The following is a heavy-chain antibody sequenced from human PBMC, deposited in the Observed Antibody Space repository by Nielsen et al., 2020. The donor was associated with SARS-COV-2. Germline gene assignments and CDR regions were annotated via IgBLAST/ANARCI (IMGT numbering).Heavy chain of an antibody. CDR2: ISAYNGNT. CDR1: GYTFTSYG. V-gene: IGHV1-18*01. CDR3: ARDFGGSYYVSPDY. D-gene: IGHD1-26*01. Sequence: ASVKVSCKASGYTFTSYGISWVRQAPGQGLEWMGWISAYNGNTNYAQKLQGRVTMTTDTSTSTAYMEPRSLRSDDTAVYYCARDFGGSYYVSPDYWGQGTLVTVSS. J-gene: IGHJ4*02.